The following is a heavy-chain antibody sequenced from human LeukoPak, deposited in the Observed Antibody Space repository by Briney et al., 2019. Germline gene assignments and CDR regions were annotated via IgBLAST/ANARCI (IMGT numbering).Heavy chain of an antibody. CDR3: ARGAPIKGGTLDY. CDR2: INPNSGGT. CDR1: GYTFAGYY. V-gene: IGHV1-2*02. Sequence: ASVKVSCKASGYTFAGYYMHWVRQAPGQGLEWMGWINPNSGGTNNAQKFQGRVTMTRDTSISTAYMELSRLRSDDTAVYYCARGAPIKGGTLDYWGQGTLVTVSS. J-gene: IGHJ4*02. D-gene: IGHD3/OR15-3a*01.